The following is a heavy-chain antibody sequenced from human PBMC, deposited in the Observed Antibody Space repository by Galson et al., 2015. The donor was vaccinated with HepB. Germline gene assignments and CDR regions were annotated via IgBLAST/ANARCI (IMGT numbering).Heavy chain of an antibody. CDR3: AKDEGYSSGWGDWFDP. CDR1: GFTFRSYA. V-gene: IGHV3-23*01. J-gene: IGHJ5*02. Sequence: SLRLSCAASGFTFRSYAMSWVRQAPGKGLEWVSAISGSGGSTYYADSVKGRFTISRDNFKNTLYLQMNSLRAEDTAVYYCAKDEGYSSGWGDWFDPWGQGTLVTVSS. D-gene: IGHD6-19*01. CDR2: ISGSGGST.